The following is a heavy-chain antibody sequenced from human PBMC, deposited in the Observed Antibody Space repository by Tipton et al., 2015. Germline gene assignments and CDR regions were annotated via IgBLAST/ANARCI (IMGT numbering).Heavy chain of an antibody. J-gene: IGHJ6*02. CDR1: GGSISSGDYY. CDR3: ATDGHNFSLVHGRRRYGMDV. D-gene: IGHD3-10*01. CDR2: IYYSGST. V-gene: IGHV4-30-4*01. Sequence: TLSLTCTVSGGSISSGDYYWSWIRQPPGKGLECIGYIYYSGSTHYNPSLKSRFTISLDTSENQFSLKLSSVTAADTAVYFCATDGHNFSLVHGRRRYGMDVWGQGTTVTVS.